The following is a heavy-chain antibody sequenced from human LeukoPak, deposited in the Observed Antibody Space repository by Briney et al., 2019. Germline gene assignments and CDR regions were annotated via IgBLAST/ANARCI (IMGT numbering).Heavy chain of an antibody. CDR1: GGSFSGYY. CDR3: ARGPRGLWGSGRAFDY. CDR2: INHSGST. V-gene: IGHV4-34*01. D-gene: IGHD3-10*01. Sequence: SETLSLTCAVYGGSFSGYYWSWIRQPPGKGLEWIGEINHSGSTNYNPSLKSRVTISVDTSKNQFSLKLSSVTAADTAVYYCARGPRGLWGSGRAFDYWGQGVLVTVSS. J-gene: IGHJ4*02.